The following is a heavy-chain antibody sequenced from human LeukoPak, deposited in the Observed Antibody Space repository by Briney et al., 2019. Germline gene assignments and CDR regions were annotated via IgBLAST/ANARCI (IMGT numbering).Heavy chain of an antibody. Sequence: PSETLSLTCAVYGGSFSGYYWSWIRQPPGKGLEWIGEINHSGSTNYNPSLKSRVTISADTSKNQFSLKLSSVTAADTAVYYCARGWESRYFDYWGQGTLVTVSS. J-gene: IGHJ4*02. D-gene: IGHD1-26*01. V-gene: IGHV4-34*01. CDR3: ARGWESRYFDY. CDR1: GGSFSGYY. CDR2: INHSGST.